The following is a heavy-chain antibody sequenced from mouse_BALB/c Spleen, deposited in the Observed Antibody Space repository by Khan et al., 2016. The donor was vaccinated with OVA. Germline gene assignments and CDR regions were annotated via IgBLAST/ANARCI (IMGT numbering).Heavy chain of an antibody. CDR3: TRGEGYYGNPYAMDY. J-gene: IGHJ4*01. Sequence: EVELVESGGGLVKPGGSLKLSCAASGFTFSSYTLSWVRQTPERRLEWVATISSGGSYTYYPDSVTGRFTISRDNAKNTLYLQMTSLKSEDTAMYYCTRGEGYYGNPYAMDYWGQGTSVTVSS. D-gene: IGHD2-1*01. V-gene: IGHV5-6-4*01. CDR1: GFTFSSYT. CDR2: ISSGGSYT.